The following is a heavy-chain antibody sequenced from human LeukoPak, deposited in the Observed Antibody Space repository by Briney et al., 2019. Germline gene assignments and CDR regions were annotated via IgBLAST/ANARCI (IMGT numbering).Heavy chain of an antibody. Sequence: GESLKISRKGSGYSFTSYWIGWVRQMPGKGLEWMGIIYPGDSDTRYSPSFQGQVTISADKSISTAYLQWSSLKASDTAMYYCARQTAVAGTTGHFDYWGQGTLVTVSS. D-gene: IGHD6-19*01. J-gene: IGHJ4*02. CDR1: GYSFTSYW. CDR2: IYPGDSDT. CDR3: ARQTAVAGTTGHFDY. V-gene: IGHV5-51*01.